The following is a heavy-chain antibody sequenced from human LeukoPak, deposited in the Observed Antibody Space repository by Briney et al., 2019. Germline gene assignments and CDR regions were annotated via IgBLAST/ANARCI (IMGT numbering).Heavy chain of an antibody. CDR3: ARVTSSQHSWFDP. D-gene: IGHD6-6*01. J-gene: IGHJ5*02. CDR2: ISSSSSYI. Sequence: GGSLRLSCAASGFTFSSYSMNWVRQAPGKGLEWVSSISSSSSYIYYADSVKGRFTISRDNAKNSLYLQMNSLRAEDTAVYYCARVTSSQHSWFDPWGQGTLVTVSS. V-gene: IGHV3-21*01. CDR1: GFTFSSYS.